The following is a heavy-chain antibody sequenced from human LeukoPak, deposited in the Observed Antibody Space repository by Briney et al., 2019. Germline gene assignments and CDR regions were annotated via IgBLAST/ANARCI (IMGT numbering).Heavy chain of an antibody. CDR2: IYYSGST. J-gene: IGHJ3*02. CDR1: GGSISSYY. D-gene: IGHD6-6*01. Sequence: PSETLSLTCTVSGGSISSYYWSWIRQPPGKGLEWIGYIYYSGSTNYNPSLKSRVTISVDTSKNQFSLKLSSVTAADTAVYYCARDAPGLDDAFDIWGQGTMVTVSS. V-gene: IGHV4-59*01. CDR3: ARDAPGLDDAFDI.